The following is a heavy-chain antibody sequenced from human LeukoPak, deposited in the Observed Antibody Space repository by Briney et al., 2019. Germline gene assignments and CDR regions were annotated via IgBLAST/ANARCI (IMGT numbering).Heavy chain of an antibody. CDR1: GGSISSHY. Sequence: SETLSLTCTVSGGSISSHYWSWIRQPPGKGLEWIGYIYYSGSANYNPSLKSRVTISVDTSKNQFSLKLSSVTAADTAVYYCARLAVVPAAIKKIWYFDLWGRGTLVTASS. J-gene: IGHJ2*01. CDR2: IYYSGSA. CDR3: ARLAVVPAAIKKIWYFDL. D-gene: IGHD2-2*01. V-gene: IGHV4-59*11.